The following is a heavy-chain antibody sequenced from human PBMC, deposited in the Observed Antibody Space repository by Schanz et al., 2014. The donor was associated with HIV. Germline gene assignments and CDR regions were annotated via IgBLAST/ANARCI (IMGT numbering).Heavy chain of an antibody. CDR1: GFTFSSYG. CDR3: ARDRLHPGNGMDV. V-gene: IGHV3-74*01. CDR2: INSDGSST. Sequence: MQLVESGGGVVQPGRSLRLSCAASGFTFSSYGMHWVRQAPGKGLVWVSRINSDGSSTNYADSVKGRFTISRDNSKKTVFLQMNNLRAEDTAVYYCARDRLHPGNGMDVWGQGTTVTVS. D-gene: IGHD4-4*01. J-gene: IGHJ6*02.